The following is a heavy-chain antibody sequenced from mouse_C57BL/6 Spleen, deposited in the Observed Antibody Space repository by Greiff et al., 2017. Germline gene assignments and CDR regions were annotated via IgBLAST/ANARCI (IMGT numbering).Heavy chain of an antibody. D-gene: IGHD6-1*01. J-gene: IGHJ2*01. CDR3: ARRGPHKRGAFDY. CDR1: GYAFTNYL. CDR2: INPGSGGT. V-gene: IGHV1-54*01. Sequence: VQLQQSGAELVRPGTSVKVSCKASGYAFTNYLIEWVKQRPGQGLEWIGVINPGSGGTNYNEKFKGKATLTADKSSSPAYMQLSSLTSEDSAVYFCARRGPHKRGAFDYWGQGTTLTVSS.